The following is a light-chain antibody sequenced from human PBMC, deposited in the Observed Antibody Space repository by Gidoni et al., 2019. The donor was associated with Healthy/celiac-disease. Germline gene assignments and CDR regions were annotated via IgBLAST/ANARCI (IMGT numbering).Light chain of an antibody. Sequence: DIQMTQSPSTLSASVGDRVTITCRASQSISSWLAWYQQKPGKAPKLLIYKASSLESGVPSRFSGSGSGKEFTITIRSLQTDDFATYYCKQYMGWTFGKGTKVEIK. CDR1: QSISSW. CDR3: KQYMGWT. V-gene: IGKV1-5*03. J-gene: IGKJ1*01. CDR2: KAS.